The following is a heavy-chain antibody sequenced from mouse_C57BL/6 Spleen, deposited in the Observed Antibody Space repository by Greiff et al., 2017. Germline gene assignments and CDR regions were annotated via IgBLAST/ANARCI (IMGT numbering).Heavy chain of an antibody. CDR3: ARRGLYYYGSSYYAMDY. V-gene: IGHV1-9*01. CDR1: GYTFTGYW. D-gene: IGHD1-1*01. J-gene: IGHJ4*01. CDR2: ILPGSGST. Sequence: VQLQQSGAELMKPGASVKLSCKATGYTFTGYWIEWVKQRPGHGLEWIGEILPGSGSTNYNEKFKGKATFTADTSSNTAYMQLSSLTTEDSAIYYCARRGLYYYGSSYYAMDYWGQGTSVTVSS.